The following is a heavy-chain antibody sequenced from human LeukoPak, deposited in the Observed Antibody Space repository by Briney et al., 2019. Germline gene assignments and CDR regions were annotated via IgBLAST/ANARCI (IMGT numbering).Heavy chain of an antibody. CDR1: EFIFSDYW. CDR3: ARDNGGWFDT. D-gene: IGHD3-10*01. J-gene: IGHJ5*02. CDR2: VKQGGREE. Sequence: GGSLRLSCVASEFIFSDYWMSWVRQAPGKGLEWVANVKQGGREEKYVSSVKGRFAISRDDAKSTLYLQMDSLSGDDTAVYYCARDNGGWFDTWGRGTLVTVSS. V-gene: IGHV3-7*03.